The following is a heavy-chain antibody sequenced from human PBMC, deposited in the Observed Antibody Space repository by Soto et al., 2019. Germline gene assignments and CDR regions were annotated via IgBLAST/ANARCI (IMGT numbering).Heavy chain of an antibody. CDR3: ANMDDS. V-gene: IGHV6-1*01. J-gene: IGHJ4*02. D-gene: IGHD3-3*01. CDR1: VDSISINIAA. CDR2: TYYRSKWYN. Sequence: SLTCAISVDSISINIAAWNWVRQSPSRGLEWLGRTYYRSKWYNDYAVSVRGRITISPDTSKNQFSLQMSSVTPEDTAVYYCANMDDSWGQGTLVTVSS.